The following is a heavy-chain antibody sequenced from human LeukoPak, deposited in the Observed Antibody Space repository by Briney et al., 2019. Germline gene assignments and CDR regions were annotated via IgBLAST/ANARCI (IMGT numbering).Heavy chain of an antibody. V-gene: IGHV4-34*01. CDR3: ARGYGAAARPWYYYYGMDV. CDR2: INHSGST. Sequence: PSETLSLTCAVYGGXFSGYYWSWIRRPPGKGREWLGEINHSGSTNYNPSLKSRVTISVDTSKNQFSLKLSSVTAADTAVYYCARGYGAAARPWYYYYGMDVWGQGTTVTVSS. CDR1: GGXFSGYY. D-gene: IGHD6-6*01. J-gene: IGHJ6*02.